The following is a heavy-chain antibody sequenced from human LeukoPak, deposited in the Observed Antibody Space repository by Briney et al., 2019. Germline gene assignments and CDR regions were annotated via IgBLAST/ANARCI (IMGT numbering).Heavy chain of an antibody. D-gene: IGHD1-26*01. Sequence: SETLSLTCTVSGGSISSYYWSWIRQPPGKGLEWIGYIYYSGSTYYHPSLKSRVTISVDTSKNQFSLNLSSVTAADTAVYYCARRLRARRSGSYGYWYFDLWGRGTLVTVSS. V-gene: IGHV4-59*04. CDR1: GGSISSYY. CDR3: ARRLRARRSGSYGYWYFDL. J-gene: IGHJ2*01. CDR2: IYYSGST.